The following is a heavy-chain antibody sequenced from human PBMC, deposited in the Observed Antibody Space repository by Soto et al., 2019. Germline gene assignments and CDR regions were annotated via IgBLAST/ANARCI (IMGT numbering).Heavy chain of an antibody. J-gene: IGHJ5*02. CDR2: IHHSGST. CDR3: ARERLAVAGKGGWFDP. V-gene: IGHV4-30-2*01. CDR1: GGSISSGGYS. Sequence: SETLSLTCAVSGGSISSGGYSWSWIRQASGKGLEWIAYIHHSGSTYYNPSLKSRVTISPDRSKNQFSLKLRSVTAADTAVYYCARERLAVAGKGGWFDPWGQETLVTVSS. D-gene: IGHD6-19*01.